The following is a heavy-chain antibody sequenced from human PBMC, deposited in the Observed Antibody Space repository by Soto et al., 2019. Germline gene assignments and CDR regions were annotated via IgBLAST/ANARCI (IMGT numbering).Heavy chain of an antibody. D-gene: IGHD1-1*01. J-gene: IGHJ5*02. Sequence: QMQLVQSGPEVKKPGTSVKVYCKSSGFTLTNSAVQWVRQARGQRLEWIGWIVVGSGNTNYAQKFQERVTITKDMSTSTAYMELSSLRPEDTAVYYCAADSSYNYDHWGQGTLVTVSS. CDR3: AADSSYNYDH. V-gene: IGHV1-58*01. CDR1: GFTLTNSA. CDR2: IVVGSGNT.